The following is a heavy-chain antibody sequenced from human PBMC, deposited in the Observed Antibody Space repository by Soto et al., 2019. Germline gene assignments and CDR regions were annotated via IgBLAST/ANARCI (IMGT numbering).Heavy chain of an antibody. Sequence: EVQLVESEGGLVQPGGSLRLSCAASGFTFSSYSMNWVRQAPGKGQEWVSYISSSSSTIYYADSVKGRFTISRDNAKNSLYLQMNSLRAEDTAVYYCATRALDDYIWGSYEGAFDIWGQGTMVTVSS. J-gene: IGHJ3*02. D-gene: IGHD3-16*01. V-gene: IGHV3-48*01. CDR3: ATRALDDYIWGSYEGAFDI. CDR1: GFTFSSYS. CDR2: ISSSSSTI.